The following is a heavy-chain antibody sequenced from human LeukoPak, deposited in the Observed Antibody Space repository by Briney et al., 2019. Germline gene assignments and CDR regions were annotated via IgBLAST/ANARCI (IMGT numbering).Heavy chain of an antibody. J-gene: IGHJ4*02. CDR3: AKTNGYYDY. CDR1: GFTFSNYG. V-gene: IGHV3-23*01. D-gene: IGHD3-22*01. CDR2: ISGNGDNT. Sequence: GGSLRLSCAASGFTFSNYGMSWVRQAPGKGLEWVSGISGNGDNTYYADYVKGRSTVSRDNSKNTLYLQMDSLRAEDTAVYYCAKTNGYYDYWGRGTQVTVSS.